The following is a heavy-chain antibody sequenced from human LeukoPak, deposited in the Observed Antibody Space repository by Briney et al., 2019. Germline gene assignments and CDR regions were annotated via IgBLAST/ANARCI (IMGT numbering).Heavy chain of an antibody. CDR2: IIPIFGTA. CDR3: ARSIFGVVIGYNWFDP. Sequence: SVKVSCKASGGTFISYAISWVRQAPGQGLEWMGGIIPIFGTANYAQKFQGRVTITTDESTSTAYMELSSLRSEDTAVYYCARSIFGVVIGYNWFDPWGQGTLVTVSS. CDR1: GGTFISYA. J-gene: IGHJ5*02. D-gene: IGHD3-3*01. V-gene: IGHV1-69*05.